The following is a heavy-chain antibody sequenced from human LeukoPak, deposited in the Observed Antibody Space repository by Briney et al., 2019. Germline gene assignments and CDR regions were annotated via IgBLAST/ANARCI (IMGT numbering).Heavy chain of an antibody. J-gene: IGHJ4*02. CDR1: GFTFSSYA. V-gene: IGHV3-23*01. Sequence: GGSLRLSCAASGFTFSSYAMSWVRQAPGKGPEWVSAISGSGGSTYYADSVKGRFTISRDNSKNTLYLQMNSLRAEDTAVYYCAKDLLQQLVPPSYFDYWGQGTLVTVSS. D-gene: IGHD6-13*01. CDR3: AKDLLQQLVPPSYFDY. CDR2: ISGSGGST.